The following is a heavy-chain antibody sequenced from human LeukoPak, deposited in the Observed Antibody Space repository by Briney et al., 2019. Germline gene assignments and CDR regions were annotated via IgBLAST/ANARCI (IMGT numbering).Heavy chain of an antibody. D-gene: IGHD6-19*01. Sequence: GGSLRLSCAPSGLIFSTNYMTWVRQAPGKRREWVSVVYAGGTTYYSDSVKGRFTIPRDNSKNTVYLQMKSLRAEDTAVYYCAKARHPYSSGTSNYYYYYMDVWGEGTTVTVSS. CDR2: VYAGGTT. J-gene: IGHJ6*03. CDR3: AKARHPYSSGTSNYYYYYMDV. V-gene: IGHV3-53*01. CDR1: GLIFSTNY.